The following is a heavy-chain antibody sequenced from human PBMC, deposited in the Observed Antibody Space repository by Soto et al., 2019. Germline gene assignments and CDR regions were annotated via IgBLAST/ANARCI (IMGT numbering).Heavy chain of an antibody. D-gene: IGHD2-21*02. CDR1: GGTFSSYA. CDR2: IIPIFGTA. J-gene: IGHJ6*02. V-gene: IGHV1-69*13. CDR3: ARRPLAYCGGDCYSETYYYYGMDV. Sequence: SLKVSCKASGGTFSSYAISWVRQAPGQGLEWMGGIIPIFGTANYAQKFQGRVTITADESTSTAYMELSSLRSEDTAVYYCARRPLAYCGGDCYSETYYYYGMDVWGQGTTVT.